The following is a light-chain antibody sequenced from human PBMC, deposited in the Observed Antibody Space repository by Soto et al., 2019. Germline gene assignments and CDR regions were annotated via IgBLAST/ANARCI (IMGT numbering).Light chain of an antibody. V-gene: IGKV1-39*01. Sequence: DIQMTQSPSSLSASVGDRVIITCRASQNIGNYLSWYQQKPGKAPNLLIYGTSTLQRGVPSRFRGSGSGTDFTLIISSLQPEDFTTYYCQQSYNSPITFGGGTKVDLK. CDR2: GTS. CDR3: QQSYNSPIT. CDR1: QNIGNY. J-gene: IGKJ4*01.